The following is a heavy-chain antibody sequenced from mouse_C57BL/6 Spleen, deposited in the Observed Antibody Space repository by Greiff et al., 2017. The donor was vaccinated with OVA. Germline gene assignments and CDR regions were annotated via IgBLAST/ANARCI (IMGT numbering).Heavy chain of an antibody. Sequence: QVQLQQPGAELVKPGASVKMSCKASGYTFTSYWITWVKQRPGQGLEWLGDIYPGSGSTNYNEKFKSKATLTVDTSASTAYMQLSSLTSEDSAVYYFAISDYYGSSEGYAMDYWGQGTSVTVSS. V-gene: IGHV1-55*01. CDR1: GYTFTSYW. D-gene: IGHD1-1*01. CDR3: AISDYYGSSEGYAMDY. J-gene: IGHJ4*01. CDR2: IYPGSGST.